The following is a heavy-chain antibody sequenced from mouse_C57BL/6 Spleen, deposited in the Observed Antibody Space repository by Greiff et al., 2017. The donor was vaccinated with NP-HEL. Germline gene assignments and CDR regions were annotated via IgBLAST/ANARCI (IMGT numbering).Heavy chain of an antibody. CDR2: IYPGSGNT. Sequence: QVQLQQSGAELVRPGASVKLSCKASGYTFTDYYINWVKQRPGQGLEWIARIYPGSGNTYYNEKFKGKATLTAEKSSSTAYMQLSSLTSEDSAVYFCAREGAYDYETDWGQGTLVTVSA. CDR3: AREGAYDYETD. J-gene: IGHJ3*01. D-gene: IGHD2-4*01. CDR1: GYTFTDYY. V-gene: IGHV1-76*01.